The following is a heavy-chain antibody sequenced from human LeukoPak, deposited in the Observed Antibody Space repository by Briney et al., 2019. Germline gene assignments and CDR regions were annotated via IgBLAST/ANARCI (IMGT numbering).Heavy chain of an antibody. V-gene: IGHV3-21*01. D-gene: IGHD5-18*01. CDR3: ARVDTGMVGYYYYYMDV. J-gene: IGHJ6*03. CDR1: GFTFSSYS. CDR2: ISSSSSYI. Sequence: GGSLRLSCAASGFTFSSYSMNWVRQAPGKGLEWVSSISSSSSYIYYADSVKGRFTISRDNAKNSLYLQMNSLRAEDTAVYYCARVDTGMVGYYYYYMDVWGKGTTVTVSS.